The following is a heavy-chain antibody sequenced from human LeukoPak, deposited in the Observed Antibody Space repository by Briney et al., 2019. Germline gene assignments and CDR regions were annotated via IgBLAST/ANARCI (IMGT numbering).Heavy chain of an antibody. V-gene: IGHV1-2*02. CDR3: ARDPPNLNWRANWFDP. CDR2: INTKSGDT. Sequence: EASVKVSCKASGYTFIEYYLHWVRQAPGQGLEWMGWINTKSGDTDYAHKFQSRVTMTRDTSISTVYMELRRLTSDGTAVYYCARDPPNLNWRANWFDPWGQGTLVTVSS. CDR1: GYTFIEYY. J-gene: IGHJ5*02. D-gene: IGHD3/OR15-3a*01.